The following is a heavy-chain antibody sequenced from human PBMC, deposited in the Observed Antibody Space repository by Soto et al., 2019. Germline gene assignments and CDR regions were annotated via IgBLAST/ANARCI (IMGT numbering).Heavy chain of an antibody. CDR2: IKSKTDGGTT. Sequence: EVQLVESGGGWVKPGGSLRLSCAASGFTFSNAWMSWVRQAPGKGLEWVGRIKSKTDGGTTDYAAPVKGRFTISRDDSKNTLYLQMNSLKTEDTAVYYCYGSGSYRYYYYYYMDVWGKGTTVTVSS. CDR3: YGSGSYRYYYYYYMDV. D-gene: IGHD3-10*01. CDR1: GFTFSNAW. J-gene: IGHJ6*03. V-gene: IGHV3-15*01.